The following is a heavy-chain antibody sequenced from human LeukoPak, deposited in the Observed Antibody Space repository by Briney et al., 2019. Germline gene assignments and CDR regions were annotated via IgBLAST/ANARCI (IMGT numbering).Heavy chain of an antibody. Sequence: GASVKVSCKVSGYTLTELSMHWVRQAPGKGLEWMGGFDPEDGETIYAQKFQGRVTMTEDTSTDTAYMELSSLRSEDTAVYYCATGGSLYSSSWPVFGYWGQGTLVTVSS. V-gene: IGHV1-24*01. CDR2: FDPEDGET. CDR1: GYTLTELS. D-gene: IGHD6-6*01. CDR3: ATGGSLYSSSWPVFGY. J-gene: IGHJ4*02.